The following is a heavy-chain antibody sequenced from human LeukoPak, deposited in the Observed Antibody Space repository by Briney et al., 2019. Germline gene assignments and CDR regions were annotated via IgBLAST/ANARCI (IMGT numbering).Heavy chain of an antibody. Sequence: GGSLRLSCAASGFTFSGYNMNWVRQAPGKGLEWISSISSSNYIYYADSLKGRFTISRDNAKNSLYLQMNSLRAEDTAVYYCARGDRLGAALLASFDYWGQGTLVTVSS. D-gene: IGHD3-16*01. V-gene: IGHV3-21*01. CDR2: ISSSNYI. CDR3: ARGDRLGAALLASFDY. CDR1: GFTFSGYN. J-gene: IGHJ4*02.